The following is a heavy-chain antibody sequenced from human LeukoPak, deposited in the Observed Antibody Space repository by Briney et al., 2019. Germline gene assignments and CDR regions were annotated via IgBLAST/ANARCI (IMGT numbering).Heavy chain of an antibody. CDR2: ISSSSSYI. CDR1: GFTFDDYG. D-gene: IGHD6-13*01. V-gene: IGHV3-21*01. CDR3: ARGVVAAATV. J-gene: IGHJ4*02. Sequence: GGSLRLSCAASGFTFDDYGMSWVRQAPGKGLEWVSSISSSSSYIYYADSVKGRFTISRDNAKNSLYLQMNSLRAEDTAVYYCARGVVAAATVWGQGTLVTVSS.